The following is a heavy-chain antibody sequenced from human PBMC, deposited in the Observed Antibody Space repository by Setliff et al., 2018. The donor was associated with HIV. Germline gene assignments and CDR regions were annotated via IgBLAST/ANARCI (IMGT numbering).Heavy chain of an antibody. Sequence: PSETLSLTCAVSGYSISGGYYWGWIRQPPGKGLEWIGSINHSGSAYSNPSLRSRVTISVDTSKNQFSLNLNSVTAADTAVYFCAKGPYESSYFDYWGQGVMVTVSS. J-gene: IGHJ4*02. CDR1: GYSISGGYY. D-gene: IGHD5-12*01. CDR3: AKGPYESSYFDY. CDR2: INHSGSA. V-gene: IGHV4-38-2*01.